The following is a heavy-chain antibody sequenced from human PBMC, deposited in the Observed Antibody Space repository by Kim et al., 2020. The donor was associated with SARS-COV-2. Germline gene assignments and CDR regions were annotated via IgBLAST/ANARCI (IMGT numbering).Heavy chain of an antibody. CDR2: GAA. CDR3: ARDEVDTFDY. Sequence: GAANYTKKFQGRVTITADKSTSTAYMELNSLTSDDTAVYFCARDEVDTFDYWGQGTLVTVSS. D-gene: IGHD1-26*01. J-gene: IGHJ4*02. V-gene: IGHV1-69*06.